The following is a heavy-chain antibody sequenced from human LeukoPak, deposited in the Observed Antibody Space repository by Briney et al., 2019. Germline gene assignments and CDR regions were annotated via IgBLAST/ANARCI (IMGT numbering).Heavy chain of an antibody. D-gene: IGHD3-3*01. CDR1: GYTLTELS. Sequence: ASVKVSCKVSGYTLTELSMHWVRQAPGKGLEWMGGFDPEDGETIYAQKFQGRVTMTEDTSTDTAYMELSSLRSVDTAVYYCATYYDFWSGYPNWGQGTLVTVSS. J-gene: IGHJ4*02. CDR3: ATYYDFWSGYPN. CDR2: FDPEDGET. V-gene: IGHV1-24*01.